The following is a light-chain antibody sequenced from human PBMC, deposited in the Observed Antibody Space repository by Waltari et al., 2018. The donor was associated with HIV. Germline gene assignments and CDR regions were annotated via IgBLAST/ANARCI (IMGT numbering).Light chain of an antibody. Sequence: EIVMTQSPVTLSVSPGERATLSCRASQSVRSNLACYQQKPGQAPRLLIYGASTRATGIPARFSGSGSGTEFTLTISSLQSEDFAVYYCQQYGNWYTFGQGTKLEIK. J-gene: IGKJ2*01. CDR2: GAS. CDR3: QQYGNWYT. CDR1: QSVRSN. V-gene: IGKV3-15*01.